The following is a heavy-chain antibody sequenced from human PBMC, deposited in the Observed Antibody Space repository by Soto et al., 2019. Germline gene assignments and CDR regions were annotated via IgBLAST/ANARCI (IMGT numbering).Heavy chain of an antibody. CDR2: ITASGGST. Sequence: EVQLLESGGGLMRPGESLRLSCTGSDFTFSNFVMSWVRQVTGKGLEWLSCITASGGSTYYADSVKGRFSVSRDNSKNTLYLQLNSLEAEDTAVYHCAVHLGQNYYTLDVWGRGTTVHVSS. J-gene: IGHJ6*02. CDR1: DFTFSNFV. CDR3: AVHLGQNYYTLDV. V-gene: IGHV3-23*01.